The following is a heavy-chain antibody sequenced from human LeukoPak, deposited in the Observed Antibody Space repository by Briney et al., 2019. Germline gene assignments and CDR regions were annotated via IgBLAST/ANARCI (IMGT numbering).Heavy chain of an antibody. D-gene: IGHD5-18*01. Sequence: GGSLRLSCAASGFTFSSYSMNWVRQAPGKKLEWVSDIYSDGTTFYADSVKGRFTISRDNAKNSLYLEMNSLRPEDTALYYCAKDGGASGYSYAFDYWGQGTLVPVSS. V-gene: IGHV3-53*05. CDR1: GFTFSSYS. J-gene: IGHJ4*02. CDR2: IYSDGTT. CDR3: AKDGGASGYSYAFDY.